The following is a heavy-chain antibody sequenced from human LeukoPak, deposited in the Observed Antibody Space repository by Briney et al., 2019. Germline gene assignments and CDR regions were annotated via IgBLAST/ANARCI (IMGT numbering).Heavy chain of an antibody. V-gene: IGHV3-23*01. CDR3: AKDLYSGIHGPPDFDY. D-gene: IGHD1-26*01. CDR2: ISGSGGST. J-gene: IGHJ4*02. CDR1: GFTFSSYA. Sequence: GGSLRLSCAASGFTFSSYAMSWVRQAPGKGLEWGSAISGSGGSTYYADSVKGRFTISRDNSKNTLYLQMNSLRAEDTAVYYCAKDLYSGIHGPPDFDYWRQGTVVTVFS.